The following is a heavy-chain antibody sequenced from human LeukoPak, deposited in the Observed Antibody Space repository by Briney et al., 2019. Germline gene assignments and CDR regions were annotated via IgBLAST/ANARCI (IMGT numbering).Heavy chain of an antibody. D-gene: IGHD6-19*01. Sequence: SVKVSCKASEGTFSSYAISWVRQAPGQGLEWMGGIIPIFGTANYAQKFQGRVTITTDESTSTAYMELSSLRSEDTAVYYCAVDIAVAGHFDYWGQGTLVTVSS. J-gene: IGHJ4*02. CDR3: AVDIAVAGHFDY. CDR1: EGTFSSYA. CDR2: IIPIFGTA. V-gene: IGHV1-69*05.